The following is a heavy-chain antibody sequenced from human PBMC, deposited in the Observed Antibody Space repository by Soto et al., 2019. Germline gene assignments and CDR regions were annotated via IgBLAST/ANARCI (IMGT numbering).Heavy chain of an antibody. D-gene: IGHD1-7*01. V-gene: IGHV3-64D*08. CDR1: GFTFSSYA. Sequence: GGSLRLSCSASGFTFSSYAMHWVRQAPGKGLEYVSAISSNGGSTNYADSVKGRFTISSDNSKNTLYLQMSSLRAEDTAVYYCVKDHGRGNWNYDYWGQGTLVTVSS. J-gene: IGHJ4*02. CDR3: VKDHGRGNWNYDY. CDR2: ISSNGGST.